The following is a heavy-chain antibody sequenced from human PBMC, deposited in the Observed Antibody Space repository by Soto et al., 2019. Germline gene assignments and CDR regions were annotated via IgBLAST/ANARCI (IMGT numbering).Heavy chain of an antibody. V-gene: IGHV3-23*01. Sequence: GGSLRLSCAASGFTFSDYYMNWVRQAPWKGLEWVSGLSGSGTSTYYADSVKGRFTISRDNSMDTLFLQMNSLTADDTAVYYCAKATTNGGWFNPFDSWGQGALVTVSS. D-gene: IGHD6-19*01. CDR3: AKATTNGGWFNPFDS. CDR2: LSGSGTST. CDR1: GFTFSDYY. J-gene: IGHJ4*02.